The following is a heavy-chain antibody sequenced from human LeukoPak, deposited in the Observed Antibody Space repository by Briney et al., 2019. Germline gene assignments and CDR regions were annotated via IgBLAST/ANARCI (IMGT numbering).Heavy chain of an antibody. CDR1: GGTFSSYA. J-gene: IGHJ5*02. CDR2: IIPILGIA. D-gene: IGHD6-25*01. CDR3: ARDAANWFDP. V-gene: IGHV1-69*04. Sequence: SVKVSCKASGGTFSSYAISWVRQAPGQGLEWMGRIIPILGIANYAQKFQGRVTITADKPTSTAYMELSSLRSEDTAVYYCARDAANWFDPWGQGTLVTVSS.